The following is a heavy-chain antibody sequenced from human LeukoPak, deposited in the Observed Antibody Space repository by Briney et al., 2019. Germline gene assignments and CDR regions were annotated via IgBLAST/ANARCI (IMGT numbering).Heavy chain of an antibody. CDR2: IKPDGSDK. Sequence: PGGSLRLSCADSGFTFSGYWMSRVRQAPGKGLEWVANIKPDGSDKAYVDSVKGRFTISRDNTKNSLYLQMSSLRAEDTAVYYCARAMTWGQGTLVSVSS. J-gene: IGHJ5*02. V-gene: IGHV3-7*01. CDR1: GFTFSGYW. CDR3: ARAMT.